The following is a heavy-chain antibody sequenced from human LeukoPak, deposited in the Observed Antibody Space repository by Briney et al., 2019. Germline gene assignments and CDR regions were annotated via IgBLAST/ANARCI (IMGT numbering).Heavy chain of an antibody. CDR2: IYSGGST. V-gene: IGHV3-53*01. CDR1: GFTVSSNY. Sequence: GGYLRLSCAASGFTVSSNYMSWVRQAPGKGLEWVSVIYSGGSTYYADSVKGRFTISRDNSKNTLYLQMNSLRAEDTAVYYCARGLSIFRFDPWGQGTLVTVSS. D-gene: IGHD3-9*01. CDR3: ARGLSIFRFDP. J-gene: IGHJ5*02.